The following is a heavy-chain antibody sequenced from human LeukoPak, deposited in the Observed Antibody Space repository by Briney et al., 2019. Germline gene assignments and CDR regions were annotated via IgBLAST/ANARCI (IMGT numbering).Heavy chain of an antibody. V-gene: IGHV4-59*01. J-gene: IGHJ4*02. D-gene: IGHD3-9*01. CDR1: GGSISTYY. CDR3: ARKRSFDL. Sequence: SETLSLTCTVSGGSISTYYWNWIRQPPGRGLEWLGYIEYSGSTNYNPSLKSRLTMSVDSSKNHFSLRLRSVTAADTAVYYCARKRSFDLWGQGTLVTVSS. CDR2: IEYSGST.